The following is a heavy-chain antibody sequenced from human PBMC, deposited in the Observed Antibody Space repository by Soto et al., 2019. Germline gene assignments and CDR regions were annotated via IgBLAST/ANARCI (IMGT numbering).Heavy chain of an antibody. D-gene: IGHD2-21*01. Sequence: QVQLVQSGAEVKTPGASVKVSCKASGYTFATYDINWVRQAPGQGLEWMGWMNPNSGKTGYAQKFQGRLTMTRDTALSVAHMELSSLRNEDTAVYYCARSDGYNVNWLPSWGQGTLVTVSA. CDR2: MNPNSGKT. V-gene: IGHV1-8*01. J-gene: IGHJ5*01. CDR1: GYTFATYD. CDR3: ARSDGYNVNWLPS.